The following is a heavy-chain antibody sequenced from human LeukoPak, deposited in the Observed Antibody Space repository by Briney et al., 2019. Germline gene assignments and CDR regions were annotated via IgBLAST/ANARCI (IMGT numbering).Heavy chain of an antibody. D-gene: IGHD3-16*01. Sequence: SETLSLTCTVSGGSISNYYWSWIRQPPGKGLEWIGYIYTSGSTNYNPSLKSRVTISVDTSKNQFSLQLSSVTAADTAVYYCARPWGYWGQGTLVTVSS. CDR2: IYTSGST. CDR1: GGSISNYY. J-gene: IGHJ4*02. V-gene: IGHV4-4*09. CDR3: ARPWGY.